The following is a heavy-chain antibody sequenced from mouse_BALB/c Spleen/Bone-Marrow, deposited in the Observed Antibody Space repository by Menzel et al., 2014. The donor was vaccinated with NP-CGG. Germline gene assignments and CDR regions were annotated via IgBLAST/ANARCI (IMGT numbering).Heavy chain of an antibody. CDR2: ISSKSTNYTT. D-gene: IGHD2-4*01. V-gene: IGHV10-1*01. CDR1: GFTFNIYA. CDR3: VRQDYDYPIDY. Sequence: EVQLVESGGGLVQPKGSLKLSCAASGFTFNIYAMNWVRQAPRKGLEWVARISSKSTNYTTCYADSVKDRFTISSDDSQSMLYLQMNSLKTEDTAIYYCVRQDYDYPIDYWGQGTSVTVSS. J-gene: IGHJ4*01.